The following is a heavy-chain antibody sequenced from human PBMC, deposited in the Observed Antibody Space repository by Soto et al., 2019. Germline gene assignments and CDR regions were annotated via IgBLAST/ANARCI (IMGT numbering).Heavy chain of an antibody. CDR1: GFSFSNYA. CDR2: VNNGGGGT. J-gene: IGHJ4*02. V-gene: IGHV3-23*01. Sequence: HPGGSLRISCAASGFSFSNYAMTWVRQAPGKGPEWISTVNNGGGGTYYADPVKGRFTISRDNSKNTLYLQVSSLRAEDTAVYYCAKVSSMGKVAGTGGFVYWGPGTLVTV. D-gene: IGHD2-15*01. CDR3: AKVSSMGKVAGTGGFVY.